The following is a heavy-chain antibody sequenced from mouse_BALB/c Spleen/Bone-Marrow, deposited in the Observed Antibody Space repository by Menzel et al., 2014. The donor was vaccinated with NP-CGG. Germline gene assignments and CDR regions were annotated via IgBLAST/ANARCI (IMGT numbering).Heavy chain of an antibody. J-gene: IGHJ1*01. CDR2: IDPANGNT. Sequence: EVQLQESGAELVKPGASVKLSCTASGFNIKDTYMHWVKQRPEQGLEWIGRIDPANGNTKYDQKFQGKATITADTSSNTGSLQLSSRTSEDAAVYYCSSYRYAWYFDVWGAGTTVTVSS. CDR1: GFNIKDTY. D-gene: IGHD2-14*01. V-gene: IGHV14-3*02. CDR3: SSYRYAWYFDV.